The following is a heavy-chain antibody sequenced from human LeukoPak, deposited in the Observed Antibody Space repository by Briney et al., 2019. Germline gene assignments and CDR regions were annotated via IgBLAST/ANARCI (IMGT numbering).Heavy chain of an antibody. V-gene: IGHV3-11*01. Sequence: GGSLRLSCAAAGFPFDDYFMGWVRQAPGKGLEWISYITNSGYTMYYADSVGGRFTISKDNAKNSLFLHMSGLRAEDTAVYYCARSRARIAAAVYYFDYWGQGTPVTVSS. CDR1: GFPFDDYF. CDR2: ITNSGYTM. D-gene: IGHD6-13*01. CDR3: ARSRARIAAAVYYFDY. J-gene: IGHJ4*02.